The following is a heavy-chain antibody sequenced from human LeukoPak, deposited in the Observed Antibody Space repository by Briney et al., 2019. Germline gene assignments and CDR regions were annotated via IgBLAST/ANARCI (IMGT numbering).Heavy chain of an antibody. CDR2: ISGSGGST. Sequence: GGSLRLSCAASGFTFSSYSMNWVRQAPGKGLEWVSAISGSGGSTYYADSVKGRFTISRDNSKNTLYLQMNSLRAEDTAVYYCAKIPIVLMVYAIGYFDYWGQGTLVTVSS. CDR3: AKIPIVLMVYAIGYFDY. J-gene: IGHJ4*02. V-gene: IGHV3-23*01. D-gene: IGHD2-8*01. CDR1: GFTFSSYS.